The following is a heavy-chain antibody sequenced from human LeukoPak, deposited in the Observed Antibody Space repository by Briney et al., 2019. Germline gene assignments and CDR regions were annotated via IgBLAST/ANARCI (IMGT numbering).Heavy chain of an antibody. CDR2: ISYDGSNK. CDR1: GYTLTELS. J-gene: IGHJ4*02. Sequence: SCKVSGYTLTELSMHWVRQAPGKGLEWVAVISYDGSNKYYADSVKGRFTISRDNSKNTLYLQMNSLRAEDTAVYYCARLDENGGSGWSEPEHFDYWGQGTLVTVSS. CDR3: ARLDENGGSGWSEPEHFDY. D-gene: IGHD6-19*01. V-gene: IGHV3-30-3*01.